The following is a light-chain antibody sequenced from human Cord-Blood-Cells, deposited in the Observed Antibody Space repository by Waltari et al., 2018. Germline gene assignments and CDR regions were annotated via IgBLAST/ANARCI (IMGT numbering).Light chain of an antibody. CDR1: SSDVGCYNL. CDR3: CSYAGSSTWV. Sequence: QSALTQPASVSGSPGQSITISCTGTSSDVGCYNLVSWYQQHPGKAPKLMNYEGSKRPSGVSTRFSGSKSGNTASLTISGLQAEDVADYYCCSYAGSSTWVFGGGTKLTVL. J-gene: IGLJ3*02. V-gene: IGLV2-23*01. CDR2: EGS.